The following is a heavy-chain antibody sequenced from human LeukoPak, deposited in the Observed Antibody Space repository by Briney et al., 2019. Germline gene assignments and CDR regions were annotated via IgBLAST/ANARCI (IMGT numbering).Heavy chain of an antibody. J-gene: IGHJ5*02. V-gene: IGHV1-69*06. CDR3: ARDYYGSKSSSFDP. CDR1: GGTFSSYA. D-gene: IGHD3-10*01. CDR2: IIPIFGTA. Sequence: SVKVSCKASGGTFSSYAISWVRQAPGQGLEWMGGIIPIFGTANYAQKFQGRVTITADKSTSTAYMELSSLRSEGTAVYYCARDYYGSKSSSFDPWGQGTLVTVSS.